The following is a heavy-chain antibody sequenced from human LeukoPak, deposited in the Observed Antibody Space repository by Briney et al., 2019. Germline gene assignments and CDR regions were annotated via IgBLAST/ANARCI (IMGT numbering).Heavy chain of an antibody. J-gene: IGHJ5*02. Sequence: SETLSLTCTVSGGSISSGSYYWSCIRQPAGKGLECIGRIYTSGSTNYDPSLKSRVTISVDTSKNQFSLKLSSVTAADTAVYYCAGTVVPAAIAEVWWFDPWGQGTLVTVSS. D-gene: IGHD2-2*01. V-gene: IGHV4-61*02. CDR3: AGTVVPAAIAEVWWFDP. CDR1: GGSISSGSYY. CDR2: IYTSGST.